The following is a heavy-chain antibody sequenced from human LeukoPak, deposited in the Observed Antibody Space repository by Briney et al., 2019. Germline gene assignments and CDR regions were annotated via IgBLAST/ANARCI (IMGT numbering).Heavy chain of an antibody. Sequence: GGSLRLSCAASGFTFNTYAMTWVRQAPGKGLEWVSGISGSGDGTYYADSVKGRFTISRDNSKNTLYLQMNNLRVEDTAVYRCVKDRYHNPEHFQSWGQGTLVTVSS. CDR1: GFTFNTYA. J-gene: IGHJ1*01. D-gene: IGHD3-9*01. V-gene: IGHV3-23*01. CDR2: ISGSGDGT. CDR3: VKDRYHNPEHFQS.